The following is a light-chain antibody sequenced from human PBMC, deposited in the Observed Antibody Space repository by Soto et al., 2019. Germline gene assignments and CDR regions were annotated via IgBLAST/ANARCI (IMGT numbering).Light chain of an antibody. CDR1: QSVSSY. J-gene: IGKJ2*01. V-gene: IGKV3-11*01. CDR3: QQRSNWPPYT. Sequence: EIVLTQSPATLSLSPGERATLSCRASQSVSSYLVWYQQKPGQAPRLLIYDASNRATGIPARFSGSGSGTDFTLTISSLEPVDFAVYCCQQRSNWPPYTIGQGTKLEIK. CDR2: DAS.